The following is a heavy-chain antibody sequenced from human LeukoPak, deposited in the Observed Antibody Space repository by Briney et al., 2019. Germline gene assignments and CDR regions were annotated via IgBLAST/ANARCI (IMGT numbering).Heavy chain of an antibody. CDR1: GGSISSSSYY. D-gene: IGHD6-6*01. V-gene: IGHV4-39*07. CDR3: ARSSISSSFPYYYYYYYMDV. Sequence: SETLSLTCTVSGGSISSSSYYWGWIRQPPGKGLEWIGSIYYSGSTYYNPSLKSRVTISVDTSKNQFSLKLSSVTAADTVVYYCARSSISSSFPYYYYYYYMDVWGKGTTVTVSS. CDR2: IYYSGST. J-gene: IGHJ6*03.